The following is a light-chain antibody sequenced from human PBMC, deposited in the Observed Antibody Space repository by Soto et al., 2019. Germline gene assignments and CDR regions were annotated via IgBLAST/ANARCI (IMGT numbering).Light chain of an antibody. V-gene: IGKV1-9*01. CDR2: AAS. CDR1: QGISSF. J-gene: IGKJ4*01. CDR3: QQFNSYPLT. Sequence: DIQLTQSPSFLSASVEDRVTITCRASQGISSFLAWYQQKPGKAPKLLIYAASTLQSGVPSRFSGSGSGTEFTLTVSSLQPEDFATYFCQQFNSYPLTFGGGTKVEI.